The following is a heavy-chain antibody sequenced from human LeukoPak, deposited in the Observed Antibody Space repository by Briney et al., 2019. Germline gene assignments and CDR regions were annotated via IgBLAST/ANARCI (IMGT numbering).Heavy chain of an antibody. CDR1: GFTFSSYW. D-gene: IGHD6-19*01. V-gene: IGHV3-7*01. Sequence: PGGSLRLSCAASGFTFSSYWMSWVRQAPGKGLEWVANIKQDGSEKYYVDSVKGRFTISRDNAKNSVSLQLNSLRVEDTAVYYCASHASGWFAWGQGTLVTVSS. CDR2: IKQDGSEK. J-gene: IGHJ5*02. CDR3: ASHASGWFA.